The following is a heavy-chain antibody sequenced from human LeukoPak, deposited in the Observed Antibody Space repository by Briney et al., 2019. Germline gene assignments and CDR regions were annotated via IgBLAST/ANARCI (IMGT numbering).Heavy chain of an antibody. J-gene: IGHJ4*02. CDR2: IGSSGTTI. V-gene: IGHV3-48*03. CDR1: GFTFSNYE. D-gene: IGHD6-19*01. CDR3: ARATGQWLVRGFDY. Sequence: PGGSLRLSCAASGFTFSNYEMNWVRQAPGKGLEWVSYIGSSGTTIYYADSVKGRFTISRDNAKNSLYLQMSRLRAENTAVYYCARATGQWLVRGFDYWGRGTLVTVSS.